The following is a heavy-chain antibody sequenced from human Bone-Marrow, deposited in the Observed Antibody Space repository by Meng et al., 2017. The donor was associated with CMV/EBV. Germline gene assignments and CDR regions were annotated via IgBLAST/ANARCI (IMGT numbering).Heavy chain of an antibody. CDR2: ISSSGSTI. D-gene: IGHD3-9*01. J-gene: IGHJ6*01. CDR1: GFTFSDYY. Sequence: GGSLRLSCAASGFTFSDYYMSWIRQAPGKGLEWVSYISSSGSTIYYADSVKGRFTISRDNAKNSLYLQMNSLRAEDTAVYYCARENYDILTGWDYYYYGMAVWGPGPTVTSYS. CDR3: ARENYDILTGWDYYYYGMAV. V-gene: IGHV3-11*01.